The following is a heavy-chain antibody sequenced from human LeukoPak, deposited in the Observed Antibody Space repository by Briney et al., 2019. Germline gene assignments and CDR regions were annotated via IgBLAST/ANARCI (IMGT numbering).Heavy chain of an antibody. D-gene: IGHD6-6*01. Sequence: PGRSLRLSCAASGFTFSSYAMSWVRQAPGKGLEWVSAISGSGGSTYYADSVKGRFTISRDNSKNTLYLQMNSLRAEDTAVYYCASLASKARLVDYWGQGTLVTVSS. V-gene: IGHV3-23*01. CDR2: ISGSGGST. J-gene: IGHJ4*02. CDR3: ASLASKARLVDY. CDR1: GFTFSSYA.